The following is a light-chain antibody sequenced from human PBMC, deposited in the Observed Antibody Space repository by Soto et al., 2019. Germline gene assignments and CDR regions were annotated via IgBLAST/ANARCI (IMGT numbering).Light chain of an antibody. J-gene: IGKJ5*01. CDR1: QSLTTN. Sequence: EVVMTQSPGTLSVSPGERAILSCRASQSLTTNLAWYQQKPGQAPRLLIHDASTRATGIPARFSGSGSGTDFTLTISRLEPEDFAVYYCQQYGSSPITFGQGTRLEI. CDR3: QQYGSSPIT. V-gene: IGKV3-20*01. CDR2: DAS.